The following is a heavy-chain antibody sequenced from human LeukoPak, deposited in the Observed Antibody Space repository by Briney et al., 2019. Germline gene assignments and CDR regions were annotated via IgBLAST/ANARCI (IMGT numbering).Heavy chain of an antibody. D-gene: IGHD6-13*01. J-gene: IGHJ6*03. CDR1: GYTFTSYD. CDR3: ARDLAAAGTFYYYYMDV. CDR2: MNPNSGNT. V-gene: IGHV1-8*01. Sequence: ASVKVSCKASGYTFTSYDINWVRQATGQGLEWMGWMNPNSGNTGYAQKFQGRVTMTRNTSISTAYMELSSLRSEDTAVYYCARDLAAAGTFYYYYMDVWGKGTTVTVSS.